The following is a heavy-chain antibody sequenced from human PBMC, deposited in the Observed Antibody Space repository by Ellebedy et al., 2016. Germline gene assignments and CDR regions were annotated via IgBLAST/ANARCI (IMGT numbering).Heavy chain of an antibody. Sequence: GESLKISXAASGFSFSTYSMNWVRQAPGKGLEWVSSISSSSSYIYYADSVKGRFTISRDNAKNSLYLQMNSLRVEDTAFYYCTKDLGGTLNSWGQGTLVTVSS. CDR3: TKDLGGTLNS. D-gene: IGHD1-7*01. CDR2: ISSSSSYI. J-gene: IGHJ4*02. V-gene: IGHV3-21*04. CDR1: GFSFSTYS.